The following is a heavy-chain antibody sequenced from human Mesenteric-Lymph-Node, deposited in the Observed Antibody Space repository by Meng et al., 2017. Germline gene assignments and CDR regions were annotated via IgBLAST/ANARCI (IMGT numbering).Heavy chain of an antibody. Sequence: VQLQEAGPRLVKPSQTLSLTCSVSGDSISSDYFWSWLRQPPGQGLEWIGYIYHGGSTDYYPSLRSRVTISVDTSKNQFYLSLFSVTAADTAVYYCGRDQGRELINHWGQGTLVTVSS. J-gene: IGHJ4*02. CDR3: GRDQGRELINH. D-gene: IGHD1-7*01. V-gene: IGHV4-30-4*01. CDR2: IYHGGST. CDR1: GDSISSDYF.